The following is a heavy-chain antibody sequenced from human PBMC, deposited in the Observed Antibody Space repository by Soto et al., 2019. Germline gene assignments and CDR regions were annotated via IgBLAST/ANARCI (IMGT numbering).Heavy chain of an antibody. V-gene: IGHV1-69*13. J-gene: IGHJ6*02. CDR1: GGTFSRYS. D-gene: IGHD3-10*01. CDR2: IVPIYGTR. CDR3: ARDLDYYGSGSHYYYGMGV. Sequence: SVKVSCKASGGTFSRYSFSWVRQAPGQGLEWMGGIVPIYGTRGFAQKFQGRLTITADEPTRTAYMELSSLRSEDTAVYYCARDLDYYGSGSHYYYGMGVWGQGTTVTVSS.